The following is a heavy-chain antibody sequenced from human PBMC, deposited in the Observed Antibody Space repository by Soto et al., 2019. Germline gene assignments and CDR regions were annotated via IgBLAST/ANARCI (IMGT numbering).Heavy chain of an antibody. Sequence: QVQLVESGGGLVKPGGSLRLSCAASGFTFSDYYMAWIRQAPGRGLEWVAHISGTGVTMYYGQSVEGRFTISRDNARNSVFLQLNSPRVEDTAVYYCARGIAGVQVVPAAPLDWWGQGTLVTVSS. D-gene: IGHD2-21*02. CDR2: ISGTGVTM. CDR1: GFTFSDYY. CDR3: ARGIAGVQVVPAAPLDW. V-gene: IGHV3-11*01. J-gene: IGHJ4*02.